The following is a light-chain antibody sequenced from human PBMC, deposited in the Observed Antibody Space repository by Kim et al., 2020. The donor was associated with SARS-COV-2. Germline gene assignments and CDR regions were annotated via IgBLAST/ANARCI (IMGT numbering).Light chain of an antibody. J-gene: IGLJ2*01. Sequence: VALGQTVGITCQGDSLRSYYATWYQQQPGQAPILVIYGKNNRPSGIPDRFSGSSSGNTASLTITGTQAGDEADYYCNSRDSNDNVVFGGGTKLTVL. CDR2: GKN. V-gene: IGLV3-19*01. CDR3: NSRDSNDNVV. CDR1: SLRSYY.